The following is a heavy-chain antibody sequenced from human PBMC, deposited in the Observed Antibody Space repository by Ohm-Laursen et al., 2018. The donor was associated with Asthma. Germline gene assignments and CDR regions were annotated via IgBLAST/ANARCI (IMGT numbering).Heavy chain of an antibody. CDR3: AYCGGDCYSAWYFQH. Sequence: SSVKVSCNASGGTFSSYAISWVRQAPGQGLEWMGGIIPIFGTANYAQKFQGRVTITADESTSTAYMELSSLRSEDTAVYYCAYCGGDCYSAWYFQHWGQGTLVTVSS. CDR2: IIPIFGTA. D-gene: IGHD2-21*02. J-gene: IGHJ1*01. CDR1: GGTFSSYA. V-gene: IGHV1-69*01.